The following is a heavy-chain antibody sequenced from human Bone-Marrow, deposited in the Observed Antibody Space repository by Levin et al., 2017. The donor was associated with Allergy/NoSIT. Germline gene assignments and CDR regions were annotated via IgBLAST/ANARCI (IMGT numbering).Heavy chain of an antibody. CDR1: GFAFSGYY. V-gene: IGHV3-11*01. J-gene: IGHJ4*02. Sequence: GGSLRLSCAASGFAFSGYYMSWIRQAPGKGLEWVAYISSSGTTIYYADSVKGRFTIYRDNARNSLYLQLNSLRAEDTAIYHCARDKDDDEYGTTFDFWGRGTQVTVSS. D-gene: IGHD1-1*01. CDR2: ISSSGTTI. CDR3: ARDKDDDEYGTTFDF.